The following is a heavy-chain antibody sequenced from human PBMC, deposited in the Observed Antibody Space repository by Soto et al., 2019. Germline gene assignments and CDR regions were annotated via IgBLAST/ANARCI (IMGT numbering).Heavy chain of an antibody. V-gene: IGHV1-8*01. CDR2: MNPNSGNT. D-gene: IGHD1-26*01. CDR1: GYTFTSYD. CDR3: ASDRGATGSDAFDI. J-gene: IGHJ3*02. Sequence: ASVKVSCKASGYTFTSYDINWVRQATGQGLEWMGWMNPNSGNTGYAQKFQGRVTMTRNTSISTAYMELSSLRYEDTAVYYCASDRGATGSDAFDICGQWSMDTVSS.